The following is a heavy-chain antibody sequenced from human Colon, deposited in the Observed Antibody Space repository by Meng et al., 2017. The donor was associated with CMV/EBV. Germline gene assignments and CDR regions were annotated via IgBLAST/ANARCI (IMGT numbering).Heavy chain of an antibody. CDR2: TNEDGSDK. J-gene: IGHJ4*02. Sequence: GGSLRLSCAASGFSFKDAWMNWGRRAPGKGREWVAKTNEDGSDKYYVDSVKGRFTIFRDNAKNSVYLKMNSLRAEDTAVYYCASTGPLYGLYFCYWGQGTLVTVSS. CDR3: ASTGPLYGLYFCY. D-gene: IGHD2-8*01. V-gene: IGHV3-7*01. CDR1: GFSFKDAW.